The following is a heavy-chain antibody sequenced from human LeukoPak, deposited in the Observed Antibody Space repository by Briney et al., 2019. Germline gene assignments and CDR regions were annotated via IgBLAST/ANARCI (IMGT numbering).Heavy chain of an antibody. CDR3: ARARAAAGTVYFGY. Sequence: SGPTLVKPTQTLTLTCTFSGFSLSTSGVGVGWIRQPPGKALEWLALIYWNDDKRYSPSLKSRLTITKDTSKNQVVLTMTNMDPVDTATYYCARARAAAGTVYFGYWGQGTLVTVSS. J-gene: IGHJ4*02. CDR1: GFSLSTSGVG. D-gene: IGHD6-13*01. V-gene: IGHV2-5*01. CDR2: IYWNDDK.